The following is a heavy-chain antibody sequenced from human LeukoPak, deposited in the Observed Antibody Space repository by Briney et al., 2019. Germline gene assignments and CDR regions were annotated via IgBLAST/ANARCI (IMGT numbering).Heavy chain of an antibody. CDR1: GDSFSSYP. V-gene: IGHV1-69*04. Sequence: SVKVSCKASGDSFSSYPISWVRLAPGQGLEWMGRIIPTLHITDYAKKFQDRLTITADTSTTTAYMELSSLRSEDTAVYFCAREYASGNSFHVIFHIWGQGTMVSVSS. CDR2: IIPTLHIT. J-gene: IGHJ3*02. CDR3: AREYASGNSFHVIFHI. D-gene: IGHD4-23*01.